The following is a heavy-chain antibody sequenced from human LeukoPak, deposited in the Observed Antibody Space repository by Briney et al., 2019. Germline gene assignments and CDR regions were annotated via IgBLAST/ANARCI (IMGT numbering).Heavy chain of an antibody. CDR3: AKAGEYYDSSGYYDY. CDR1: GFTFSSYG. V-gene: IGHV3-33*06. CDR2: IWYDGSNK. Sequence: PGRSLRLSCAASGFTFSSYGMHWVRQAPGKGLEWVAVIWYDGSNKYYADSVKGRFPISRDDSKNTLYLQMNSLRAEDTAVYYCAKAGEYYDSSGYYDYWGQGTLVTVSS. D-gene: IGHD3-22*01. J-gene: IGHJ4*02.